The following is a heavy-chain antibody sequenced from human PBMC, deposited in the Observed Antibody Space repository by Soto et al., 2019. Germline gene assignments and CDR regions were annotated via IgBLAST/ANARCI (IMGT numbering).Heavy chain of an antibody. Sequence: ASVKVSCKASGYTFTSYYMHWVRQAPGQGLEWMGIINPSRGSTSYAQKFQGRVTMTRDTSTSTAYMELSSLRSEDTAVYYCASPSGSNYYYYYMDVWGKGTTVTVSS. V-gene: IGHV1-46*01. D-gene: IGHD3-3*01. CDR1: GYTFTSYY. CDR3: ASPSGSNYYYYYMDV. J-gene: IGHJ6*03. CDR2: INPSRGST.